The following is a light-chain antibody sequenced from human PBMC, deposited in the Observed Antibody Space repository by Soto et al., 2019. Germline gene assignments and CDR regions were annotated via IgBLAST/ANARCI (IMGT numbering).Light chain of an antibody. V-gene: IGLV1-51*01. CDR2: DNN. CDR3: GTWDGSLSAVV. Sequence: QSVLTQPPSVSAAPGQKVTISCSGSSSNIGNEYVSWYQQLPGTAPKLRIYDNNQRPSGIPDRFSGSKSGTSATLGITGLQTGDEADYYCGTWDGSLSAVVFGGGTKLTVL. J-gene: IGLJ2*01. CDR1: SSNIGNEY.